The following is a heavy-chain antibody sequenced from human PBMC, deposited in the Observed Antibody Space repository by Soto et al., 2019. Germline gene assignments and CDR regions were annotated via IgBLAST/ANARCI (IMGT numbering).Heavy chain of an antibody. Sequence: ASVKVSCKVSGYTLTELSMHWVRQAPGKGLEWMGGFDPEDGETIYAQKFQGRVTMTEDTSTDTAYMELSSLRSEDTAVYYCAKDVGSSSHFDYWGQGTLVTVSS. CDR1: GYTLTELS. D-gene: IGHD6-6*01. CDR3: AKDVGSSSHFDY. CDR2: FDPEDGET. J-gene: IGHJ4*02. V-gene: IGHV1-24*01.